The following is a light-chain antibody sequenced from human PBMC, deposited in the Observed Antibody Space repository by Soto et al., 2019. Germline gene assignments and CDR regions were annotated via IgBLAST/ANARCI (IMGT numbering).Light chain of an antibody. CDR3: QSHDSRLSVV. Sequence: QSVLTQPPSVSGAPGQKITISCTGSSSNIGAGYDVHWFQQLPGRAPKLLIYANNNRPSGVPDRFSGSTSGTSASLAITGLQAEDEANYYCQSHDSRLSVVFGGGTKLTVL. V-gene: IGLV1-40*01. CDR2: ANN. J-gene: IGLJ2*01. CDR1: SSNIGAGYD.